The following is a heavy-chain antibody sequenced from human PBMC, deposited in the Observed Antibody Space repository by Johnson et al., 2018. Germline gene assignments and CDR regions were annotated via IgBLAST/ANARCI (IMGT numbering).Heavy chain of an antibody. CDR3: AKDHHHYFGCAFAI. Sequence: EVQLVESGGGVVQRGGSLRLSCAASGFTFSSYAMSWVRQAPGKGLEWVSAISGSCSYTYYADSVKGRFTISRDNSKNTLYRQMYSLRSEDTALYYCAKDHHHYFGCAFAIWGQGTMVTVSS. V-gene: IGHV3-23*04. J-gene: IGHJ3*02. CDR2: ISGSCSYT. CDR1: GFTFSSYA. D-gene: IGHD2/OR15-2a*01.